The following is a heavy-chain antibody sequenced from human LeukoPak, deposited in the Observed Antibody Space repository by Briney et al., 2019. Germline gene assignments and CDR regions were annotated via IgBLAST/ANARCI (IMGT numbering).Heavy chain of an antibody. CDR2: IYYSGST. J-gene: IGHJ4*02. Sequence: SETLSLTCTVSGGSISSYYWSWIRQPPGKGLEWIGYIYYSGSTNHNPSLKSRVTISVDTSKNQFSLKLSSVTAADTAVYYCARERVDYQLLSKRGVYYFDYWGQGTLVTVSS. CDR3: ARERVDYQLLSKRGVYYFDY. D-gene: IGHD2-2*01. CDR1: GGSISSYY. V-gene: IGHV4-59*01.